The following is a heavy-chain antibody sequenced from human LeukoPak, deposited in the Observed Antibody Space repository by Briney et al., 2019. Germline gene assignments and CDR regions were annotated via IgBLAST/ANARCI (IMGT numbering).Heavy chain of an antibody. Sequence: SETLSLNCNVCGGSIISYYWSWIRQPPAKALYWIGYSVYSGGTNYNPSLKSRVTISVDTSKNQFSLKLSSVTAADTAVYYCAREATGTGDSSGYYPQDAFDIWGQGTMVTVSS. V-gene: IGHV4-59*01. CDR3: AREATGTGDSSGYYPQDAFDI. D-gene: IGHD3-22*01. CDR1: GGSIISYY. J-gene: IGHJ3*02. CDR2: SVYSGGT.